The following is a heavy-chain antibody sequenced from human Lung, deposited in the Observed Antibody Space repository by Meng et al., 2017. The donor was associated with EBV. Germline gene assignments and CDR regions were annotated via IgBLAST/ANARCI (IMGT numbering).Heavy chain of an antibody. CDR3: VRALWDGELLGYFDY. D-gene: IGHD3-10*01. J-gene: IGHJ4*02. CDR2: IYYSERT. CDR1: GVSMTTCGYF. Sequence: ALPPESAPGLVNPSHPLSLTCAVSGVSMTTCGYFWSWVRQPPGKGLEWIGHIYYSERTYYNPSLRSRLTISMETSKNYFSLRLSSVIAADTAVYYCVRALWDGELLGYFDYWGQGTLVTVSS. V-gene: IGHV4-30-4*01.